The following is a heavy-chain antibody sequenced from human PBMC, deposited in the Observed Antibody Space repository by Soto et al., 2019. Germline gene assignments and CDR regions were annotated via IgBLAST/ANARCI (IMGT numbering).Heavy chain of an antibody. J-gene: IGHJ4*02. V-gene: IGHV4-30-4*01. D-gene: IGHD2-2*01. Sequence: QVQLQESGPGLVKPSQTLSLTCTVSGASISSGDYYWTWIRQPPGKGLERIGSIYYSGSTYYNPSLKTRSTISSAKSNNQFFLKLSPVTAADTAVYYCDRVNYGRSTYYLGYWGQGTLVTVSS. CDR2: IYYSGST. CDR3: DRVNYGRSTYYLGY. CDR1: GASISSGDYY.